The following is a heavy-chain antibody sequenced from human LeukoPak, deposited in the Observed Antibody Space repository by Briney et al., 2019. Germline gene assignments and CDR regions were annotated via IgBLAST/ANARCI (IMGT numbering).Heavy chain of an antibody. J-gene: IGHJ4*02. CDR1: GYTFTSYG. Sequence: GASVTVSRKPSGYTFTSYGISWVRQAPGQGLEWMGWISAYYGNTHYAQKPQGRVTMTTDTSTRTAYMALRSLRADDTAGYYCARHTTYYYDSSGYYKGYYFDYWGQGTLVTVSS. D-gene: IGHD3-22*01. V-gene: IGHV1-18*01. CDR2: ISAYYGNT. CDR3: ARHTTYYYDSSGYYKGYYFDY.